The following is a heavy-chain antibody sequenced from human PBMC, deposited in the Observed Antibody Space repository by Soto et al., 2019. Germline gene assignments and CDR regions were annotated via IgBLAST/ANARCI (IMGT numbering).Heavy chain of an antibody. J-gene: IGHJ3*02. D-gene: IGHD2-15*01. CDR3: AKDIVVVVAAGDAFDI. V-gene: IGHV3-23*01. CDR1: GFTFRSYA. CDR2: ISGSSGST. Sequence: AGGSLRLSCAASGFTFRSYAMSWVRQAPGKGLEWVSSISGSSGSTYNADFVRGRFTISRDKSKNTLYLQMNSLRAEDTAVYYCAKDIVVVVAAGDAFDIWGQGTMVTVSS.